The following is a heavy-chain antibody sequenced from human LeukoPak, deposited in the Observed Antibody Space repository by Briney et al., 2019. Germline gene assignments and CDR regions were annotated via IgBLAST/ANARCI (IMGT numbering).Heavy chain of an antibody. CDR1: GGSINGYY. D-gene: IGHD3-3*02. V-gene: IGHV4-59*08. J-gene: IGHJ2*01. CDR3: ARFDLSRPRYFDL. CDR2: INYNGGT. Sequence: PSETLSLTCTVSGGSINGYYWSWIRQAPGKGLEWTAYINYNGGTSYNPSLKGRVTISVDTSKNQFSLKLRSVTAADTAVYYCARFDLSRPRYFDLWGRGTLVAVSS.